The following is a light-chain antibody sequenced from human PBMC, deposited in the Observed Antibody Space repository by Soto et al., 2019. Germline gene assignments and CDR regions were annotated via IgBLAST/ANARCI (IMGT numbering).Light chain of an antibody. J-gene: IGKJ4*01. Sequence: EIVMPQSPATLSVSPGERATLSCRASQSVSSNLAWSQQKPGQAPRLLIYGASTRDTGIPARVSGSGSGTDVTLTISSLQPEDFATDYCQQLNSYPLTFGGGTKVDIK. CDR2: GAS. CDR3: QQLNSYPLT. V-gene: IGKV3-15*01. CDR1: QSVSSN.